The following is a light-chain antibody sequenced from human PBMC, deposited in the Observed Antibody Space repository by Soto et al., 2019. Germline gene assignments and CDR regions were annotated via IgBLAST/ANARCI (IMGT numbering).Light chain of an antibody. CDR3: ASYTSSSTYV. J-gene: IGLJ1*01. CDR2: DVS. Sequence: QSALTQPASVSGSPGQSITISCTGTSSDVGGYNYVSWYQQHPGKAPNLMISDVSNRPSGVSYRFSGSKSGNTASLTISGLQAQDEADYYCASYTSSSTYVFGTGTKVTVL. V-gene: IGLV2-14*03. CDR1: SSDVGGYNY.